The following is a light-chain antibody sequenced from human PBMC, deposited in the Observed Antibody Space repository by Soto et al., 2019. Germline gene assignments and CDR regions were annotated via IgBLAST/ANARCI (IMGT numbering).Light chain of an antibody. CDR3: QAWDSSTGV. CDR2: QDT. J-gene: IGLJ1*01. CDR1: KLGDKY. Sequence: SYELTQPPSVSVSPGQTASITCSGDKLGDKYVCWYQQRPGQSPVLVIYQDTKRPSGIPERFSGSNSGNTATLTISGTQAMDEADYYCQAWDSSTGVFGTGTKVTVL. V-gene: IGLV3-1*01.